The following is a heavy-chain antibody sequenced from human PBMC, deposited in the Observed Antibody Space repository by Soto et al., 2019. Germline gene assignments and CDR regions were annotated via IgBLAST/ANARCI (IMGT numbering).Heavy chain of an antibody. CDR3: AKPLWFGELLTPWVY. V-gene: IGHV3-23*01. J-gene: IGHJ4*02. CDR2: ISGSGGST. Sequence: EVQLLESGGGLVQPGGSLRLSCAASGFTFSSYAMSWVRQAPGKGLEWVSAISGSGGSTYYADSMKGRFTISRDNSKNTLYLQMNSLRAEDTAVYYCAKPLWFGELLTPWVYWGQGTLVTVSS. D-gene: IGHD3-10*01. CDR1: GFTFSSYA.